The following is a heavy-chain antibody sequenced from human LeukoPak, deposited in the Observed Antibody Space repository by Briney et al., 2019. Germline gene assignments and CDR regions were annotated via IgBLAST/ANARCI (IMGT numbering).Heavy chain of an antibody. CDR3: ARDHYGWGSSSPRLLDV. CDR1: GGSISSGSYY. Sequence: SETLSLTCTVSGGSISSGSYYWSWIRQPAGKGLEWIGRIYTSGSTNYNPSLKSRVTISVDTSKNQFSLKLSSVTAADTAVYYCARDHYGWGSSSPRLLDVWGKGTTVTVSS. CDR2: IYTSGST. V-gene: IGHV4-61*02. D-gene: IGHD3-10*01. J-gene: IGHJ6*04.